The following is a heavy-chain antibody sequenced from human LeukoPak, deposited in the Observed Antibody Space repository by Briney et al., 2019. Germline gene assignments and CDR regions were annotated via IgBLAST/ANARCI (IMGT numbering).Heavy chain of an antibody. D-gene: IGHD6-19*01. CDR2: ISSSSSYI. J-gene: IGHJ4*02. CDR1: GFTFSSYS. CDR3: ARVGAVAGPRDY. Sequence: PGGSLRLSCAASGFTFSSYSMNWVRQAPGKGLEWVSSISSSSSYIYYADSVKGRFTISRDNAKNSLYLQMNSLRAEDTAVYHCARVGAVAGPRDYWGQGTLVTVSS. V-gene: IGHV3-21*01.